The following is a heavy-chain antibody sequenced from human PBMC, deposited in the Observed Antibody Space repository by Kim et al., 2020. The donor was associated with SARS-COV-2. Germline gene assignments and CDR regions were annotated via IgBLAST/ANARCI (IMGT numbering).Heavy chain of an antibody. J-gene: IGHJ4*02. D-gene: IGHD3-10*01. Sequence: NPALKVRVTISVDTSKNQFSLKLSSVTAADTAVYYCARANNYYGSGSYYFWGQGTLVTVSS. CDR3: ARANNYYGSGSYYF. V-gene: IGHV4-30-2*05.